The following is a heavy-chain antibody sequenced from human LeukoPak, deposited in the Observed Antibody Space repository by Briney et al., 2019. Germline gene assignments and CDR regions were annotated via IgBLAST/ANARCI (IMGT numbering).Heavy chain of an antibody. CDR2: ISYSGTT. CDR3: ARVGRYFDWLLTTHYYYYYMDV. V-gene: IGHV4-59*12. D-gene: IGHD3-9*01. CDR1: GGSISTYY. J-gene: IGHJ6*03. Sequence: PSETLSLTCTVSGGSISTYYWSWVRQPPGKGLEWLGYISYSGTTTYSPSLESRVTISLDTSRNQFSLRLSSVTAADTAVYYCARVGRYFDWLLTTHYYYYYMDVWGKGTTVTVSS.